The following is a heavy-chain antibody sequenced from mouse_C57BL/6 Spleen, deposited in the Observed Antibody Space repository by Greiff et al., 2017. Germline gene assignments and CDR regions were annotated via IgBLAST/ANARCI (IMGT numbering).Heavy chain of an antibody. J-gene: IGHJ4*01. Sequence: QVQLQQSGAELVRPGTSVKVSCKASGYAFTNYLIEWVKQRPGQGLEWIGVINPGSGGTNYNEKFKGKATLTADKSSSTAYMQLSSLTSEDSAFYFCARRAGYYVYAMDYWGQGTSVTVSS. V-gene: IGHV1-54*01. D-gene: IGHD2-3*01. CDR1: GYAFTNYL. CDR2: INPGSGGT. CDR3: ARRAGYYVYAMDY.